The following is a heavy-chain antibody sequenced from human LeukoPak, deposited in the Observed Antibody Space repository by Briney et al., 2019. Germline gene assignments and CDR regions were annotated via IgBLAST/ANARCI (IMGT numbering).Heavy chain of an antibody. Sequence: ASVTVSCKASGYTFTAYYMHWVRQAPGQGLEWMGRINPNSGGTNYAQNFQDRVTMTRDTSITTAYMELSRLTSDDAAVYYCARVGPPDASGMDVWGRGTTVTVSS. CDR2: INPNSGGT. V-gene: IGHV1-2*06. D-gene: IGHD2-2*01. J-gene: IGHJ6*02. CDR3: ARVGPPDASGMDV. CDR1: GYTFTAYY.